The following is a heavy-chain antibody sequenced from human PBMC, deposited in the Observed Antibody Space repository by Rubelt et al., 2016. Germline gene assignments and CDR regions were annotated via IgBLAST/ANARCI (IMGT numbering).Heavy chain of an antibody. CDR1: GGSISSSSYY. V-gene: IGHV4-39*01. CDR3: ARLDYDFWSGYYCY. D-gene: IGHD3-3*01. J-gene: IGHJ4*02. Sequence: QLQLQESGPGLVKPSETLSLTCTVSGGSISSSSYYWGWIRQPPGKGLEWIGSIYYSGSTYYNPSLKSGVTISVDTSKNQFSLKLSSVTAADTAVYYCARLDYDFWSGYYCYWGQGTLVTVSS. CDR2: IYYSGST.